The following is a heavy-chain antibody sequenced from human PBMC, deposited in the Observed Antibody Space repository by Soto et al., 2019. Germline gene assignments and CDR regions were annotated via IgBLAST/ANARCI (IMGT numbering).Heavy chain of an antibody. CDR2: ISPYNDYK. CDR1: GYTFIRYG. V-gene: IGHV1-18*01. J-gene: IGHJ6*02. Sequence: QVQLVQSAAEVKKPGASVKVSCKASGYTFIRYGITWVRQAPGQGLEWVGWISPYNDYKENAQKFHGRVTMTTDTSTKTVNMALRGLRSDDTAVYYCARGGYYDNVWKKLNYYGLDVWGQGTTVTVSS. D-gene: IGHD3-16*01. CDR3: ARGGYYDNVWKKLNYYGLDV.